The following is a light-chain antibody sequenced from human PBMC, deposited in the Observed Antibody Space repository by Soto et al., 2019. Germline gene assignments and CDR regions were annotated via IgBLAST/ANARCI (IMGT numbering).Light chain of an antibody. V-gene: IGKV3-20*01. Sequence: EIVLTQSPGTLSLSPGERGTLSCRASQSVSSSFLAWYQQKPGQTPRLLIYGASTRATGISDRFSGSGSGTDFTLTISRLEPEDFAVYYCQQYGSSPITFGQGTRLEIK. CDR3: QQYGSSPIT. CDR1: QSVSSSF. CDR2: GAS. J-gene: IGKJ5*01.